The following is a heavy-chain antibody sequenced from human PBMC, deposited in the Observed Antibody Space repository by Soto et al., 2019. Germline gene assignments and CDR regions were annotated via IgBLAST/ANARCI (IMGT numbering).Heavy chain of an antibody. CDR1: GGSISSSNW. Sequence: SETLSLTCAVSGGSISSSNWWSWVRQPPGKGLEWIGEIYHSGSTNYNPSLKSRVTISVDKSKNQFSLKLSSVTTADTAVYYCARRQVDTAMVDAFDIWGQGTMVTVSS. J-gene: IGHJ3*02. CDR2: IYHSGST. D-gene: IGHD5-18*01. CDR3: ARRQVDTAMVDAFDI. V-gene: IGHV4-4*02.